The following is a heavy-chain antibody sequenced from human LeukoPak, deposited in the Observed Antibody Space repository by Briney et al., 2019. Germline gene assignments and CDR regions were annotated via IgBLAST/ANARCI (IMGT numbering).Heavy chain of an antibody. CDR2: IIPIFGTA. CDR1: GGTFSSYA. D-gene: IGHD3-22*01. Sequence: ASVKVSCKASGGTFSSYAISWVRQAPGQGLEWMGGIIPIFGTANYAQKFQGRVTMTRDTSISTAYMELSRLRSDDTAVYYCARELRLGNWFDPWGQGTLVTVSS. CDR3: ARELRLGNWFDP. J-gene: IGHJ5*02. V-gene: IGHV1-69*05.